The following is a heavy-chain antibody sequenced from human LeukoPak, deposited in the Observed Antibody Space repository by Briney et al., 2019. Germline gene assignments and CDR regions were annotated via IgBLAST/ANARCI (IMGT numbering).Heavy chain of an antibody. CDR2: IFPSGST. CDR1: GGSISSYY. J-gene: IGHJ4*02. D-gene: IGHD5-24*01. CDR3: ARVLRDGYNSRGYFDY. Sequence: SETLSLTCTVSGGSISSYYWSWIRQPPGKGLEWIGCIFPSGSTNYNPSLKSRVTLSVDTSKNQFSLKLSSVTAADTAVYYCARVLRDGYNSRGYFDYWGQGTLVTVSS. V-gene: IGHV4-4*08.